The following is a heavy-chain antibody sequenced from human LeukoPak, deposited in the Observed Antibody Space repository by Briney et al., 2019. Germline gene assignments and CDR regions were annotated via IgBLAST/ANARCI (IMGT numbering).Heavy chain of an antibody. D-gene: IGHD2-21*01. Sequence: SVKVSCKASGGTFSSYAISWVRQAPGQGLEWMGGIISIFGTANYAQKFQGRVTITADESTSTAYMELSSLRSEDTAVYYCASFNACGGDCYSSQDYFAYWGQGTLVTVYS. CDR3: ASFNACGGDCYSSQDYFAY. CDR2: IISIFGTA. CDR1: GGTFSSYA. V-gene: IGHV1-69*01. J-gene: IGHJ4*02.